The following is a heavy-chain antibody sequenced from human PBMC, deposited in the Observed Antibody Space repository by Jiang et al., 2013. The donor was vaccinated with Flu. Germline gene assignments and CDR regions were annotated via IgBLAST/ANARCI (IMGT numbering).Heavy chain of an antibody. CDR1: GYTFNTYD. CDR2: ISGNNGKT. V-gene: IGHV1-18*01. J-gene: IGHJ4*02. D-gene: IGHD3-22*01. CDR3: ARDRWAYYDSQGYDS. Sequence: SGAEVKKPGASVKVSCKASGYTFNTYDISWVRQAPGQGLEWMGWISGNNGKTHYAEKFHGRVTLTTDTSTGTVYMELRSLTSDDTAVYYCARDRWAYYDSQGYDSWGQGTLVTVSS.